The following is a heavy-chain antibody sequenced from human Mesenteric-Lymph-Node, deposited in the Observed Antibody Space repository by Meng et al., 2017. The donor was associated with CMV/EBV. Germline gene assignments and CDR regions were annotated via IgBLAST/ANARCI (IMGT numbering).Heavy chain of an antibody. CDR2: ILSTGDAI. D-gene: IGHD3-10*01. V-gene: IGHV3-48*03. Sequence: GGSLRLSCVASGFTFSTYEMHWVRQAPGKGLEWVSYILSTGDAIYYADSVKGRFTISRDNAKSSLYLQMNSLRAEDTAVYYCARLYGSGSYHRFDPWGQGTLVTVSS. CDR1: GFTFSTYE. J-gene: IGHJ5*02. CDR3: ARLYGSGSYHRFDP.